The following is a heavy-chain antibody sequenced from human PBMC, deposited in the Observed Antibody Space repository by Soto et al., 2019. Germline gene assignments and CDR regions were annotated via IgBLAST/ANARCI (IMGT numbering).Heavy chain of an antibody. CDR3: ARGRMGTIFDS. CDR2: IFYTGNT. V-gene: IGHV4-39*01. Sequence: SETLSLTCIISAGSISNGSYYCGWIHQPPGKGLEWIGNIFYTGNTHYNASLKSRVTISVDTSKNQFALKMTSVTAADTAVYFCARGRMGTIFDSWGPGILVTVSS. D-gene: IGHD5-12*01. CDR1: AGSISNGSYY. J-gene: IGHJ4*02.